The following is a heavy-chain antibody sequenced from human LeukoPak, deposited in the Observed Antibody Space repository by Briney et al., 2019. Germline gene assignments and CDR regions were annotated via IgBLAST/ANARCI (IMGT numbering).Heavy chain of an antibody. V-gene: IGHV4-61*02. Sequence: SETLSLTCTVSGGSISSGSYYWSWIRQPAGKGLEWIGRIHTSGGTDFNPSLKSRVTISLDTSKNQFSLKLSSVTAADTAVYYCARAPRFGELYYWGQGTLVTVSS. D-gene: IGHD3-10*01. CDR3: ARAPRFGELYY. J-gene: IGHJ4*02. CDR2: IHTSGGT. CDR1: GGSISSGSYY.